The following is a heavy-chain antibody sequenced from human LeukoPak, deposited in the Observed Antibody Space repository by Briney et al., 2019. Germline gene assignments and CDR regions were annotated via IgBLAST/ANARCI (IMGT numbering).Heavy chain of an antibody. CDR1: GGSISGYY. V-gene: IGHV4-59*01. CDR3: ARYDSSGFALEN. CDR2: IYYSGSS. Sequence: SETLSLTCTVCGGSISGYYWGWIRQPPGKGLEWIGYIYYSGSSKYSPSLKSRVTMSVDTSKNQFPLKLSSVTAADTAVYYCARYDSSGFALENWGQGTLVTVSS. D-gene: IGHD3-22*01. J-gene: IGHJ4*02.